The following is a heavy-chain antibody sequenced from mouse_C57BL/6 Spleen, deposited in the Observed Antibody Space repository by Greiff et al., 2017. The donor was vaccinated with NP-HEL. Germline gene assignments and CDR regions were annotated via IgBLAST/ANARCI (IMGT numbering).Heavy chain of an antibody. CDR2: INPSSGYT. V-gene: IGHV1-4*01. J-gene: IGHJ2*01. Sequence: QVQLQQSGAELARPGASVKMSCKASGYTFTSYTMHWVKQRPGQGLEWIGYINPSSGYTKYNQKFKDKATLTADKSSSTAYMQLSSLTSEDAAVYYWARAGWDDGGYWGQGTTLTVSS. CDR3: ARAGWDDGGY. CDR1: GYTFTSYT. D-gene: IGHD4-1*01.